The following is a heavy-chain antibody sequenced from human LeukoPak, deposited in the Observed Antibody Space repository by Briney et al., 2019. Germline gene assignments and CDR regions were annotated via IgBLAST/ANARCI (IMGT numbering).Heavy chain of an antibody. CDR2: IYTSGST. CDR3: AREEPHDAFDI. CDR1: GGSISSGSYS. J-gene: IGHJ3*02. V-gene: IGHV4-61*02. D-gene: IGHD1-26*01. Sequence: SQTLSLTCTVSGGSISSGSYSWSWIRQPAGKGLEWIGRIYTSGSTNYNPSLKSRVTISVDTSKNQFSLKLSSVTAADTAVYYCAREEPHDAFDIWGQGTMVTVSS.